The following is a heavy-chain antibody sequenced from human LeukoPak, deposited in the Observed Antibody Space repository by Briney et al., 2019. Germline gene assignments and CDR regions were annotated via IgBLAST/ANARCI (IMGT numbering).Heavy chain of an antibody. CDR3: ARGDSSSWYYFDY. J-gene: IGHJ4*02. CDR2: INPNSGGT. V-gene: IGHV1-2*02. Sequence: ASVKVSCKASGYAFTAYYMHWGPQAPGQGLEWMGWINPNSGGTNYAQKFQGRVTMTRDTSISTAYMELSRLRSDDTAVYYCARGDSSSWYYFDYWGQGTLVTVSS. D-gene: IGHD6-13*01. CDR1: GYAFTAYY.